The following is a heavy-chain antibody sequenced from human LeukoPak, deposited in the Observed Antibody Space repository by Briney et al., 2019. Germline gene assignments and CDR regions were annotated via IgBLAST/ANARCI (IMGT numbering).Heavy chain of an antibody. J-gene: IGHJ4*02. CDR1: GGTFSSHA. CDR3: ARARQPYCDSSGYYLDY. CDR2: IIPSFGTA. Sequence: SVKVSCKASGGTFSSHAISWVRQAPGQGLGWMGGIIPSFGTANYAQKFQGRVTITADESTSTAYMELSSLRSEDTAVYYCARARQPYCDSSGYYLDYWGQGTLVTVSS. D-gene: IGHD3-22*01. V-gene: IGHV1-69*13.